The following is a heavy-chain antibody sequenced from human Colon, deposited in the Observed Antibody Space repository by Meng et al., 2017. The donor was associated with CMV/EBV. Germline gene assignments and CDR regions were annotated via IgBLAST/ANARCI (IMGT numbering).Heavy chain of an antibody. V-gene: IGHV3-23*01. CDR2: INGNGADT. J-gene: IGHJ4*02. CDR3: ATDPYGYKYYFDY. CDR1: GFTFSRHA. Sequence: APGFTFSRHAMHWVRQAPGKGLKWVSAINGNGADTYYGDSVKGRFTISRDNSKNTVYLQMNSLRAEDTAVYFCATDPYGYKYYFDYWGQGTLVTVSS. D-gene: IGHD5-24*01.